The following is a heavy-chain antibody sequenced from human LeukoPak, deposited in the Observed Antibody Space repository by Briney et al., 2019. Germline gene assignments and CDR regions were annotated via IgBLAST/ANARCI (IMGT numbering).Heavy chain of an antibody. CDR3: VKSASTWYLFDY. D-gene: IGHD6-13*01. CDR2: IISNGEST. V-gene: IGHV3-64*03. J-gene: IGHJ4*02. Sequence: PGGSLRLSCSASGFTFSGYAMHWVRQAPGKGLEYVSAIISNGESTYYSDSVKDRFTISRDNSKNTLYLQMSSLRPEDTAVYYCVKSASTWYLFDYWGQGTLVTVSP. CDR1: GFTFSGYA.